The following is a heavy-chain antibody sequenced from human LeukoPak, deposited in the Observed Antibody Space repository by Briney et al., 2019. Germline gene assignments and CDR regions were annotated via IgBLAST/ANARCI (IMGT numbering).Heavy chain of an antibody. CDR3: ARDLWARQQLVKGSNPFDP. CDR1: GGTFSSYA. J-gene: IGHJ5*02. CDR2: IIPIFGTA. D-gene: IGHD6-13*01. V-gene: IGHV1-69*06. Sequence: VASVKVSCKASGGTFSSYAISWVRQAPGQGLECMGRIIPIFGTANYAQKFQGRVTITADKSTSTAYMELSSLRSEDTAVYYCARDLWARQQLVKGSNPFDPWGQGTLVTVSS.